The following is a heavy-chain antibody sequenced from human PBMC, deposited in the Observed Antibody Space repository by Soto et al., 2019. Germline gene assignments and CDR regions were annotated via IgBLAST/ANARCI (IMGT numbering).Heavy chain of an antibody. V-gene: IGHV1-18*01. D-gene: IGHD1-1*01. CDR3: ARGRYGDY. CDR2: ISAHNGNT. CDR1: GYTFTSYG. J-gene: IGHJ4*02. Sequence: QVHLVQSGAEVKKPGASVKVSCKASGYTFTSYGITWVRQAPGQGLEWMGWISAHNGNTDYAQKLQGRGIVTRDTSTSTAYMELRSLISDDTAGYYCARGRYGDYWGEGALVTVSS.